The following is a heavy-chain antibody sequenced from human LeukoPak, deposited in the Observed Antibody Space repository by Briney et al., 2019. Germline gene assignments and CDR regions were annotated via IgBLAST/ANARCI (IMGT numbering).Heavy chain of an antibody. V-gene: IGHV1-2*06. J-gene: IGHJ5*02. CDR1: GNTFTAYY. CDR3: ASDQAGSVNSFDP. CDR2: INPNSGGT. Sequence: ASVKVSCKASGNTFTAYYIHWVRQAPGQGLEWVGRINPNSGGTDYAQNFRGRVTLTRDTSISTAYMDLTRLRSDDTAVYYCASDQAGSVNSFDPWGQGTLVTVSS.